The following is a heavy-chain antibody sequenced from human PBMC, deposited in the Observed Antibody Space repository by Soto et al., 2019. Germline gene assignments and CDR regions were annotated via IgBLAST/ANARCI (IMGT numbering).Heavy chain of an antibody. J-gene: IGHJ3*02. CDR1: GYTFTNFG. CDR3: SRVLAYCGGDCFKDVFDI. D-gene: IGHD2-21*01. Sequence: ASVKVSCKASGYTFTNFGISWVRQAPGQGPERMGWISGYKGNTYYAQKLQGRVTMTTDTSTSTAYMELRSLRSDDTAVYYCSRVLAYCGGDCFKDVFDIWGQGTMVTVSS. CDR2: ISGYKGNT. V-gene: IGHV1-18*01.